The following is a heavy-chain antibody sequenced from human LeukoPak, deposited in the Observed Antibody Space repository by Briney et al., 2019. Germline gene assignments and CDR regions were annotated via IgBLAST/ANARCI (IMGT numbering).Heavy chain of an antibody. V-gene: IGHV3-38-3*01. CDR1: GFTVSSNE. J-gene: IGHJ5*01. CDR2: ISGGST. D-gene: IGHD1-26*01. CDR3: ARFVPVGPTEGFDC. Sequence: GGSLRLSCAASGFTVSSNEMSWVRQAPGKGLEWVSSISGGSTYYADSRKGRFTISRDNSKNTLHLQMNSLRAEDTAVYYCARFVPVGPTEGFDCWGQGTLVTVSS.